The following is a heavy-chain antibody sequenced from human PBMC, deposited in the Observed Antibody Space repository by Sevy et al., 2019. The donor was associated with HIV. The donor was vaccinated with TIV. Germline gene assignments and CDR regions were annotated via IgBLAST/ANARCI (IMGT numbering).Heavy chain of an antibody. CDR3: TRIQYSSGWYSSHYMDV. J-gene: IGHJ6*03. CDR1: GFTFSGSA. Sequence: GGSLRLSCAASGFTFSGSAMHWVRQASGKGLEWVGRIRSKANSYATAYAASVKGRFTISRDDSKNRAYLQMNSLKTEDTAVYYCTRIQYSSGWYSSHYMDVWGKGTTVTVSS. CDR2: IRSKANSYAT. D-gene: IGHD6-19*01. V-gene: IGHV3-73*01.